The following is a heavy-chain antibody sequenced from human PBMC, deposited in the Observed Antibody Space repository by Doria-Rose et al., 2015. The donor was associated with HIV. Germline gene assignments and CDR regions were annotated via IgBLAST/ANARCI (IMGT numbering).Heavy chain of an antibody. Sequence: SGPVLVKPTETLTLTCTVSGVSLSSPGMGVSWIRQPPGKALEWLANIFSDDERSYKASPKSRLTISSGTSKSQVVITTTDMDPVDTATYYCARIKSSRWYHKYYFDFWGQGTLVIVSA. J-gene: IGHJ4*02. V-gene: IGHV2-26*01. CDR3: ARIKSSRWYHKYYFDF. D-gene: IGHD6-13*01. CDR2: IFSDDER. CDR1: GVSLSSPGMG.